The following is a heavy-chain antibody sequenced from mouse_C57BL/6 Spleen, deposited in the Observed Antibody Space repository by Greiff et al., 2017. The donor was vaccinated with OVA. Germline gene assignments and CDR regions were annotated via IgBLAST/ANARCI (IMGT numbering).Heavy chain of an antibody. J-gene: IGHJ2*01. V-gene: IGHV1-26*01. CDR3: ARSGRFDD. CDR1: GYTFTDYY. Sequence: EVQLQQSGPELVKPGASVKISCKASGYTFTDYYMNWVKQSHGKSLEWIGDINPNNGGTSYNQKFKGKATLTVDKSSSTAYMELRSLTSEDSAVYYCARSGRFDDWGQGTTLTVSS. CDR2: INPNNGGT.